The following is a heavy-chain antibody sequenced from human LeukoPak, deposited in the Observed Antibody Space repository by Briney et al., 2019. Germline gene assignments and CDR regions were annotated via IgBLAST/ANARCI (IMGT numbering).Heavy chain of an antibody. V-gene: IGHV3-23*01. CDR3: AKDKGDFWSGHHY. J-gene: IGHJ4*02. D-gene: IGHD3-3*01. Sequence: GGSLRRSCAASGFTFSNYAMSWVRQAPGKGLEWVSSITGSGGSTYYADSVKGRFTISRDNSKNTLYLQMSSLRAEDTAVYYCAKDKGDFWSGHHYWGQGTLVTVSS. CDR1: GFTFSNYA. CDR2: ITGSGGST.